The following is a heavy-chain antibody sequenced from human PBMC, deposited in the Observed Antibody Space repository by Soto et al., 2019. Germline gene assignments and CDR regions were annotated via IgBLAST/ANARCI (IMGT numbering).Heavy chain of an antibody. CDR2: IIPLFGTA. Sequence: QVQLVQSGAEVKKPGSSVKVSCKASGGIFSTYTISWVRQAPGQGLEWMGGIIPLFGTANYAQKFQGRVTITADEXTXTAYMELSSLRSEDTALYYCARGNYYHNSGYYRFDYWGQGTLVTVSS. CDR3: ARGNYYHNSGYYRFDY. V-gene: IGHV1-69*12. J-gene: IGHJ4*02. CDR1: GGIFSTYT. D-gene: IGHD3-22*01.